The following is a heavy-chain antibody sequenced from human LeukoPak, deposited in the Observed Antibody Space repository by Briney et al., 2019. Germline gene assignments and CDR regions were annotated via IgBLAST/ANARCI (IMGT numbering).Heavy chain of an antibody. CDR3: ARGGADLDY. Sequence: ASVKVSCKASGYTFNTYGISWVRQAPGQGLEWMGWISAYNGNTNYAQKFKGRVTMTIDTSTSTVYMELRSLGSDDTAVYYCARGGADLDYWGQGTLVTVSS. V-gene: IGHV1-18*01. J-gene: IGHJ4*02. CDR2: ISAYNGNT. CDR1: GYTFNTYG. D-gene: IGHD4/OR15-4a*01.